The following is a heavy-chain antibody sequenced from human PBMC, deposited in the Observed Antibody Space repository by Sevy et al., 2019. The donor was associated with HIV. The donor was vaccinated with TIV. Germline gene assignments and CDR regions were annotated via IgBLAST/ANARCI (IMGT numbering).Heavy chain of an antibody. V-gene: IGHV3-48*01. D-gene: IGHD2-21*01. J-gene: IGHJ5*01. Sequence: GGSLRLSCAASGFTFSAYSMNWVRQAPGKGLEWVSYISSSSGTIYYADSVKGQFTISRDNAKSSLYLQLNGLRAEDTAVYYCARAGGDCYSTNACWFVSWGQGTLVTVSS. CDR2: ISSSSGTI. CDR3: ARAGGDCYSTNACWFVS. CDR1: GFTFSAYS.